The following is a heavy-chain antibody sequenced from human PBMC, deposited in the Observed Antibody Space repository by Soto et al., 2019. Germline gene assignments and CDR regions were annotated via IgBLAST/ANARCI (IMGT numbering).Heavy chain of an antibody. J-gene: IGHJ4*02. CDR2: MNPNSGNT. CDR1: GYTFTSYD. D-gene: IGHD2-2*01. Sequence: GASVKVSCKASGYTFTSYDINWVRQATGQGLEWVGWMNPNSGNTGYAQKFQGRVTMTRNTSISTAYMELSSLRSEDTAVYYCARGPSSDIVVVPAAMYYFDYWGQGTLVTVSS. V-gene: IGHV1-8*01. CDR3: ARGPSSDIVVVPAAMYYFDY.